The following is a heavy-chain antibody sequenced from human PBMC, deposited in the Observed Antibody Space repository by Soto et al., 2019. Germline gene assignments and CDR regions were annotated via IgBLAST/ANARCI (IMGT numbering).Heavy chain of an antibody. D-gene: IGHD1-26*01. CDR3: VRVVGALGHWFDP. CDR2: ISAYNYNT. CDR1: GYTFTSYG. V-gene: IGHV1-18*01. Sequence: ASVKVSCKASGYTFTSYGLNWVRQAPGQGLEWMGRISAYNYNTNYAQKLQGRVTMTTDTSTSTAYMELRSLRSDDTAVYYCVRVVGALGHWFDPWGQGTLVTVSS. J-gene: IGHJ5*02.